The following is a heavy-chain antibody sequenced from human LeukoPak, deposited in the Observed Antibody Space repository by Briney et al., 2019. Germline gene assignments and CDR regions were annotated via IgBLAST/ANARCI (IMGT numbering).Heavy chain of an antibody. D-gene: IGHD2-8*01. J-gene: IGHJ4*02. CDR2: INPNSGGT. Sequence: ASVKVSCKASGYTFTGYYMHWVRQAPGQGLEWMGWINPNSGGTNYAQKFQGRVTMTRDTSISTAHMELSRLRSDDTAVYYCARGPLGHAVPLDYWGQGTLVTVSS. V-gene: IGHV1-2*02. CDR1: GYTFTGYY. CDR3: ARGPLGHAVPLDY.